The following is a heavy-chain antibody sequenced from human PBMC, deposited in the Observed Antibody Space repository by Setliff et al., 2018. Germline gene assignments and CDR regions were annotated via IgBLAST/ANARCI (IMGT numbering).Heavy chain of an antibody. CDR2: INPNNGGT. D-gene: IGHD3-3*01. CDR3: VREGLSFGPGCCPNWLDP. Sequence: ASVKVSCKASGYTFTDHYLYWVRQAPGQGLECMGRINPNNGGTNYAQKFQGRVTLTRDPSITTVYMELSTLTSDDTAVYYCVREGLSFGPGCCPNWLDPWGQGTLVTVSS. J-gene: IGHJ5*02. CDR1: GYTFTDHY. V-gene: IGHV1-2*06.